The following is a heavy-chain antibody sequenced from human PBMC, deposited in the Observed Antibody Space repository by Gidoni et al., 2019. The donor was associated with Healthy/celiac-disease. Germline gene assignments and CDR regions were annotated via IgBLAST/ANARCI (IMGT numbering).Heavy chain of an antibody. V-gene: IGHV2-5*01. Sequence: QITLKESGPTLVTPTQTLTLTCPFSGFSPSTSGVGVGWIRQPPGKALEWLALIYWNDDKRYSPSLKSRLTITKDTSKTQVVLTMTNMDPVDTATYYCAHRRGEDIVVVVAPPVAFDIWGQGTMVTVSS. CDR1: GFSPSTSGVG. D-gene: IGHD2-15*01. J-gene: IGHJ3*02. CDR3: AHRRGEDIVVVVAPPVAFDI. CDR2: IYWNDDK.